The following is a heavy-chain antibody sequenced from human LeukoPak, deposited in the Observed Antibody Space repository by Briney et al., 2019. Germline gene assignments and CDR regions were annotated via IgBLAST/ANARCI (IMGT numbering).Heavy chain of an antibody. V-gene: IGHV4-30-4*01. CDR2: IYYSGST. CDR3: ARDKYAHYFDY. J-gene: IGHJ4*02. CDR1: GVSISSGDYY. Sequence: SETLSLTCIVSGVSISSGDYYWGWIRQPPGKGLEWIGYIYYSGSTYYNPSLKSRVTISVDTSKNQFSLKLSSVTAADTAVYYCARDKYAHYFDYWGEGTLVTVSS.